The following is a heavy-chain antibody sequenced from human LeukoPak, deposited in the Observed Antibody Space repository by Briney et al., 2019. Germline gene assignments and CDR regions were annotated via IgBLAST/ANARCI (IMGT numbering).Heavy chain of an antibody. V-gene: IGHV5-51*01. CDR3: ARQTEGPDYGDFFDY. J-gene: IGHJ4*02. D-gene: IGHD4-17*01. CDR1: GYSFTSYW. CDR2: IYPGDSDT. Sequence: GESLKISCKGSGYSFTSYWIGWVPQMPGKGLEWMGIIYPGDSDTRYSPSFQGQVTISADKSISTAYLQWSSLKASDTAMYYCARQTEGPDYGDFFDYWGQGTLVTVSS.